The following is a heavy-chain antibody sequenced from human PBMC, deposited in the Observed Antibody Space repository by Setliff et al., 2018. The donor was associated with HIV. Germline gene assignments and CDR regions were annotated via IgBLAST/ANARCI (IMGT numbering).Heavy chain of an antibody. V-gene: IGHV3-66*01. Sequence: GGSLRFSCAASGFNVNNKYMSWVRRAPGKGLEWVSIIYSDDYTKYADSLKGRFTIFRDNAKNSVFLQMNSLRAEDTGVYYCATQTGFYNSHWYDYWGQGTMVTVSS. D-gene: IGHD6-13*01. J-gene: IGHJ4*02. CDR1: GFNVNNKY. CDR2: IYSDDYT. CDR3: ATQTGFYNSHWYDY.